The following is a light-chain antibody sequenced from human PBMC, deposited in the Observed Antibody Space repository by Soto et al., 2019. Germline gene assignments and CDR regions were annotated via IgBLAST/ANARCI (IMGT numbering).Light chain of an antibody. V-gene: IGKV3-20*01. CDR3: QQYGSSPWT. CDR2: AAS. CDR1: QTVSSSY. Sequence: EVMFTQSPGTLSLSPGDRATLSCRASQTVSSSYLAWYQQKPGQAPRLLIYAASSRATGIPDRFSGSGSGTDFTLTVSRLETEDFAVYYCQQYGSSPWTFGQGKTVEIK. J-gene: IGKJ1*01.